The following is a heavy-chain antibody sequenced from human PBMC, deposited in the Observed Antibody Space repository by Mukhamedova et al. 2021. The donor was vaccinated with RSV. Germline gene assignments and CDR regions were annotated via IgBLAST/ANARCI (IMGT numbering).Heavy chain of an antibody. J-gene: IGHJ3*02. V-gene: IGHV3-48*03. D-gene: IGHD1-1*01. CDR1: SSYE. CDR3: ARDDQLERRDAFDI. CDR2: ISSSGSTI. Sequence: SSYEMNWVRQAPGKGLEWVSYISSSGSTIYYADSVKGRFTISRDNAKNSLYLQMNSLRAEDTAVYYCARDDQLERRDAFDIWGQG.